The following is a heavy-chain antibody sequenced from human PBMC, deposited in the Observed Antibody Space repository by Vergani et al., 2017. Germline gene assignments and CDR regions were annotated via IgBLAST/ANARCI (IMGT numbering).Heavy chain of an antibody. V-gene: IGHV3-64D*06. Sequence: EVQLVESGGGLVQPGGSLRLSCSASGFTFSSYAMHWVRQAPGKGLEYVSAISSNGGSTYYADSVKGRFTISRDNSKNTLYLQMSSLRAEDTAVYYCVKSRRYYDSSGYYLDYWGQGTLVTVSS. D-gene: IGHD3-22*01. J-gene: IGHJ4*02. CDR3: VKSRRYYDSSGYYLDY. CDR1: GFTFSSYA. CDR2: ISSNGGST.